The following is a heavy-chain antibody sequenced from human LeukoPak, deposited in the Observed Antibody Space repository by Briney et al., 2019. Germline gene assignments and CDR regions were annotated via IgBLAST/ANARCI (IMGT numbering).Heavy chain of an antibody. CDR2: ISAYNGNT. CDR3: ARELFYDFWSGIDP. J-gene: IGHJ5*02. CDR1: GYTFTSYG. V-gene: IGHV1-18*01. Sequence: ASVKVSCKASGYTFTSYGISWVRQAPGQGLEWMGWISAYNGNTNYAQKLQGRVTMTTDTSTSTAYMELRSLRSDDTAVYYCARELFYDFWSGIDPWGQGTLVTVSS. D-gene: IGHD3-3*01.